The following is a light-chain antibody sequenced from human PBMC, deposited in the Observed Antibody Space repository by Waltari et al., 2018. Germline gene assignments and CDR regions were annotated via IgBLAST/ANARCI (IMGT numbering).Light chain of an antibody. Sequence: QSALTQPASVSGSPGQSLTISCTGTSSDVGNHNYVSWYQQHPGKAPKLMIYDVSNRPSGGSNRFSGSKSGNTASLTISGLQAEDEAEYYCSSYTSSDTYVFGTGTKVTVL. CDR1: SSDVGNHNY. CDR3: SSYTSSDTYV. V-gene: IGLV2-14*03. CDR2: DVS. J-gene: IGLJ1*01.